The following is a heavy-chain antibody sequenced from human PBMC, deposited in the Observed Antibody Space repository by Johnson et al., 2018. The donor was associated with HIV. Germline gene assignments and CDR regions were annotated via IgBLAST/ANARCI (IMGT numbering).Heavy chain of an antibody. V-gene: IGHV3-9*01. J-gene: IGHJ3*02. CDR1: GFIFDDYS. D-gene: IGHD3-9*01. CDR2: ISWNRDRT. Sequence: VQLVESGGGLVQPGRSLRLSCVASGFIFDDYSMHWVRQVPGKGLEWVSRISWNRDRTDYADSVKGRFTISRDKAKNSLYLQMSSLRPEDTALYYCAKGDLTGWSTDALDIRGQGTMVTVSS. CDR3: AKGDLTGWSTDALDI.